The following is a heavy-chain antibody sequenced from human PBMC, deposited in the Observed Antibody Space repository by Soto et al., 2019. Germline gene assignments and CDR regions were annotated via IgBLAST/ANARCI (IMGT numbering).Heavy chain of an antibody. J-gene: IGHJ6*02. Sequence: GASVKVSCKASGYTFTSYGISWVRQAPGQGLEWMGWISAYNGNTNYAQKLQGRVTMTTDTSTSTAYMELRSLRSDDTAVYYCARGDYDFWSGYYGMDVWGQGTTVTVSS. CDR1: GYTFTSYG. V-gene: IGHV1-18*04. CDR2: ISAYNGNT. CDR3: ARGDYDFWSGYYGMDV. D-gene: IGHD3-3*01.